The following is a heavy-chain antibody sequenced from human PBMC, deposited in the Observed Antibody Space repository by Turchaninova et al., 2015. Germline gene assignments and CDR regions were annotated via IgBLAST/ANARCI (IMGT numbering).Heavy chain of an antibody. CDR2: IYPGDSDT. D-gene: IGHD6-6*01. Sequence: EVQLVQPAAEVTKPGESFQNPRKGFGYRFNKYWIGWVRQRPGKGLEWMGIIYPGDSDTRYSPSFQGQVTISADKSISTAYLQWSSLKASDTAIYYCARQRGIAALDYFDYWGRGTLVTVSS. CDR3: ARQRGIAALDYFDY. J-gene: IGHJ4*02. V-gene: IGHV5-51*01. CDR1: GYRFNKYW.